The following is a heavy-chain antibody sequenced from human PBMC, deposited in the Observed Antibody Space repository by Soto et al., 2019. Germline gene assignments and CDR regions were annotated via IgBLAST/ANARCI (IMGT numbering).Heavy chain of an antibody. Sequence: QVQLVQSGAEVKKPGASVKVSCKASGYSFTTYGISWVRQAPGQGLEWMGWISDYNGNTNNEKKFQGRVTMTTDTSTRTAYMELKSLRSDDTAVYYCAREGYYSGSGSYSPPRYYGMDVWGQGTTVTVS. CDR3: AREGYYSGSGSYSPPRYYGMDV. D-gene: IGHD3-10*01. V-gene: IGHV1-18*01. J-gene: IGHJ6*02. CDR2: ISDYNGNT. CDR1: GYSFTTYG.